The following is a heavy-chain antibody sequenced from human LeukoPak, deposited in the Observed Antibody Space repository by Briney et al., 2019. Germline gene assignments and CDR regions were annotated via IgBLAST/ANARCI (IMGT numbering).Heavy chain of an antibody. Sequence: GGSLSLSCAATGFTFSRYWMSWVRQAPGKRLEWVANIKQDGGEIYYVDSVKGRFTISRDNAKDSLFLQMNSLRAEDTALYYCARDKIEGPTLFDYWGQGTLVTVSS. V-gene: IGHV3-7*01. CDR3: ARDKIEGPTLFDY. CDR2: IKQDGGEI. J-gene: IGHJ4*02. CDR1: GFTFSRYW.